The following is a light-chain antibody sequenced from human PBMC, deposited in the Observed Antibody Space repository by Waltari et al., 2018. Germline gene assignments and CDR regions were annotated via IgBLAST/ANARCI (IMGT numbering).Light chain of an antibody. J-gene: IGLJ2*01. CDR3: QSADSSGTYLV. CDR2: KDS. CDR1: AWPRQY. Sequence: SYELTQPPPVSASPGQTARSTCSGDAWPRQYADWYEQKPGQAPVLGISKDSGRPSGIPERFSGSSSGTTVTLTISGLQAADEAGYCWQSADSSGTYLVFGGCTKLTVL. V-gene: IGLV3-25*03.